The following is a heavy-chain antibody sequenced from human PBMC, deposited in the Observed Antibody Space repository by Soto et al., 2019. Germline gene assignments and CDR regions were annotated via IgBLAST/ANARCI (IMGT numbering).Heavy chain of an antibody. CDR3: ARLAWGRKVVPAAPPRDY. CDR1: GFTFSSYA. CDR2: ISGSGGST. Sequence: EVQLLESGGGLVQPGGSLRLSCAASGFTFSSYAMSWVRQAPGKGLEWVSAISGSGGSTYYADSVKGRFTISRDNSKNTLYLQMNSLRAEDTAVYYCARLAWGRKVVPAAPPRDYWGQGTLVTVSS. J-gene: IGHJ4*02. V-gene: IGHV3-23*01. D-gene: IGHD2-2*01.